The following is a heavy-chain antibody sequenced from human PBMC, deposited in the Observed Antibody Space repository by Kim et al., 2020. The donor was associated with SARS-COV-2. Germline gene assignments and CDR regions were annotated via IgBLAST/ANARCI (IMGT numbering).Heavy chain of an antibody. V-gene: IGHV4-61*01. D-gene: IGHD2-21*01. Sequence: SETLSLTCTVSGGSVSSGSYYWSWIRQPPGKGLEWIGYIYYSGSTNYNPSLKSRVTISVDTSKNQFSLKLSSVTAADTAVYYCARDSWGLEMAIDYWGQGTLVTVSS. CDR2: IYYSGST. J-gene: IGHJ4*02. CDR1: GGSVSSGSYY. CDR3: ARDSWGLEMAIDY.